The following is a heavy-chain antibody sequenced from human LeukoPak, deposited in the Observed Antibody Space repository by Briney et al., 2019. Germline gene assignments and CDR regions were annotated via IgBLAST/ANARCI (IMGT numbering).Heavy chain of an antibody. CDR2: IRSGGTNT. CDR1: GLTVSSNF. V-gene: IGHV3-11*06. CDR3: ARMNYVSSGWGAPFDY. Sequence: GGSLRLSCAATGLTVSSNFMSWVRQAPGKGLEWVSYIRSGGTNTDYTGSVKGRFTISRDNAKNSLYLQMNSLRAEDTAVYYCARMNYVSSGWGAPFDYWGQGTLVTVSS. J-gene: IGHJ4*02. D-gene: IGHD1-7*01.